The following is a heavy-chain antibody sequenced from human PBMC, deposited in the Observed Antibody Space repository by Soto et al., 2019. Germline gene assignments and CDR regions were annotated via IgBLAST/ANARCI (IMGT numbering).Heavy chain of an antibody. CDR2: VSRSGDNT. J-gene: IGHJ4*02. Sequence: EVQLLESGGGLVQPGGSLRLSCAASGFTFSSFVMSWVRQAPGEGLEWVSAVSRSGDNTYYADSVKGRFAISRDNSKNSLYLQMNSLRAEDTAVYYCAKDFGHYDILSGYPTFGYWGQGTLVTVSS. CDR3: AKDFGHYDILSGYPTFGY. CDR1: GFTFSSFV. V-gene: IGHV3-23*01. D-gene: IGHD3-9*01.